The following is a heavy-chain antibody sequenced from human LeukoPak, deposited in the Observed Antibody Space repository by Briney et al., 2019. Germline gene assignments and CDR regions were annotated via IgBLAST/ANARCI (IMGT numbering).Heavy chain of an antibody. V-gene: IGHV3-9*01. CDR2: ISWNSGSI. D-gene: IGHD6-19*01. Sequence: PGRSLRLSCAASGFTFDDYAMHWVRQAPGKGLEWVSGISWNSGSIGYADSVKGRFTISRDNAKNSLYLQMNSLRAEDTALYYCAKDSAYSSGWYGSFDYWGQGTLVTVSS. J-gene: IGHJ4*02. CDR3: AKDSAYSSGWYGSFDY. CDR1: GFTFDDYA.